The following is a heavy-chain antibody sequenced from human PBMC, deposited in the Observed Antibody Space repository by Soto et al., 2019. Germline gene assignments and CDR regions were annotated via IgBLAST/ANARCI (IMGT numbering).Heavy chain of an antibody. CDR3: QGGDF. D-gene: IGHD3-16*01. V-gene: IGHV4-34*01. Sequence: LSLTCAVSGGSFRGYFWSWIHQSPDKGLEWIGEINDSGSTYYNPSFKSRLTISVDTSKSQISLTLTSVTAADSAVYYCQGGDFWGQGTRVTVSS. J-gene: IGHJ4*01. CDR2: INDSGST. CDR1: GGSFRGYF.